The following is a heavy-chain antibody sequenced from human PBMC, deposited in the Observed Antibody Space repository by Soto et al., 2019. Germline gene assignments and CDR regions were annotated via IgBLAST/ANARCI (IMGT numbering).Heavy chain of an antibody. CDR2: INPNSGGT. CDR3: ARDPAVPIEQLDNYYYYGMDV. D-gene: IGHD6-13*01. V-gene: IGHV1-2*02. Sequence: ASVKVSCKASGYTFTGYYMHWVRQAPGQGLEWMGWINPNSGGTNYAQKFQGRVTMTRDTSISTAYMELSRLRSDDTAVYYCARDPAVPIEQLDNYYYYGMDVWGQGTTVTVSS. J-gene: IGHJ6*02. CDR1: GYTFTGYY.